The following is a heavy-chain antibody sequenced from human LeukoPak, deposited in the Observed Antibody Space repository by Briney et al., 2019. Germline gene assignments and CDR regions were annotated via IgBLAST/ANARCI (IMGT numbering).Heavy chain of an antibody. CDR1: GGSISSSSYY. Sequence: SETLSLTCTVSGGSISSSSYYWGWIRQPPGKGLEWIGSIYYSGSTYYNPSLKSRVTISVDTSKNQFSLKLSSVTAADTAVYYCARLGGSSGYFFPSDYWGQGTLVTVSS. D-gene: IGHD3-22*01. CDR2: IYYSGST. CDR3: ARLGGSSGYFFPSDY. J-gene: IGHJ4*02. V-gene: IGHV4-39*01.